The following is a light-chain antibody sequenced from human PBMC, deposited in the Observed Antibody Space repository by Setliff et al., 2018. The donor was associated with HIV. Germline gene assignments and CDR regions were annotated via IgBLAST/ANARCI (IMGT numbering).Light chain of an antibody. Sequence: AIQLTQSPSSLSASIGDSVTITCRASQGVSPALAWYQQKPGKPPKLLIFDVSRLESGVPSRFSGSGSATDFTLTIRSLQPEDFATYYCQQFNTYPSFGGGTRWIS. J-gene: IGKJ4*01. V-gene: IGKV1-13*02. CDR2: DVS. CDR3: QQFNTYPS. CDR1: QGVSPA.